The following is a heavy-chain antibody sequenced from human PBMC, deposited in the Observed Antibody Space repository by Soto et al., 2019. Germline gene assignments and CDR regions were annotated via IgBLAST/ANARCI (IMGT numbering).Heavy chain of an antibody. CDR3: ARARATIAAAAIFDC. D-gene: IGHD6-13*01. CDR1: GGSISSGGYY. J-gene: IGHJ4*02. Sequence: SETLSLTCTVSGGSISSGGYYWNWIRQHPGKGLEWIGYIYYIGSTYYNPSLKSRVTISLDTSKNQFSLKLSSVTAADTAVYYCARARATIAAAAIFDCWGQGTLVTVSS. V-gene: IGHV4-31*03. CDR2: IYYIGST.